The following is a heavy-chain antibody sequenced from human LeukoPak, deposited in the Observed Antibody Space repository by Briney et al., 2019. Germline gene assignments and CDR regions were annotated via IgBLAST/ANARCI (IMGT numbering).Heavy chain of an antibody. J-gene: IGHJ4*02. CDR3: AKGPLIEVAGTTWEY. D-gene: IGHD6-19*01. Sequence: GVSLSLLCAVSGLPYRSYDVLGAPDAPGKAREGVSDLSDSGGNTYYADSVRGRFTISRDNSKNTLYLQMNSLRDEDTAVYYCAKGPLIEVAGTTWEYWGQGTLVTVSS. CDR1: GLPYRSY. CDR2: LSDSGGNT. V-gene: IGHV3-23*01.